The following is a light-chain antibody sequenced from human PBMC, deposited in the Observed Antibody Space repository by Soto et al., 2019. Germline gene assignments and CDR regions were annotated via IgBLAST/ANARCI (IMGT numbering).Light chain of an antibody. CDR3: QQYNSYSTCGPAT. J-gene: IGKJ1*01. V-gene: IGKV1-5*03. CDR2: SAS. CDR1: QSISTW. Sequence: DIQMTQSPSTLSASLGDRVTITCRASQSISTWLAWYQQKPGKAPKLLIYSASDVESGVQSRFSGSGFGTEFTLTITSLQPDDFATYYCQQYNSYSTCGPATFGQGTKVDIK.